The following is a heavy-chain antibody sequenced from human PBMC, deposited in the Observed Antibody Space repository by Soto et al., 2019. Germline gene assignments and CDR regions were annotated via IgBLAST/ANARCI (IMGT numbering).Heavy chain of an antibody. CDR3: TSYCSGGSCFPGDFDY. V-gene: IGHV3-73*01. CDR1: GFTFSGSA. J-gene: IGHJ4*02. Sequence: EVQLVESGGGLVQPGGSLKLSCAASGFTFSGSAMHWVRQASGKGLEWVGRIRSKANSYATAYAASVKGRFTISRDDSKNTAYLQMNSLKTEDTAVYYCTSYCSGGSCFPGDFDYWGQGTLVTVSS. D-gene: IGHD2-15*01. CDR2: IRSKANSYAT.